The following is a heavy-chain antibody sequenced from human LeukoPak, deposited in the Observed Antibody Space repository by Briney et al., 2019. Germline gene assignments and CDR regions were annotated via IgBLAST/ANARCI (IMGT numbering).Heavy chain of an antibody. V-gene: IGHV4-38-2*02. Sequence: SETLSLTCTVSGYSISSGYHWGWIRQPPGKGPEWIGSVYHSGSTFYNPSLKSRVTISIDIFKNQFSLELSSVIAADTAFYYCARIGVATRDFQQWGQGTLVTVSS. CDR1: GYSISSGYH. D-gene: IGHD5-12*01. CDR2: VYHSGST. CDR3: ARIGVATRDFQQ. J-gene: IGHJ1*01.